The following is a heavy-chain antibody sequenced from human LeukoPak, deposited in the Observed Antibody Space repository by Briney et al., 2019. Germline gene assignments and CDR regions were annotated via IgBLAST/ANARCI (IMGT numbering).Heavy chain of an antibody. CDR1: GFTFSSYG. J-gene: IGHJ4*02. CDR2: ISYDGSNK. Sequence: GGSLRLSCAASGFTFSSYGMHWVRQAPGKGLEWVAVISYDGSNKYYGDSLKGRFTINRDNSKNTLYLQMNSLRAEDTAVYYCASGGFYDFWSGYYTPFDYWGQGTLVTVSS. CDR3: ASGGFYDFWSGYYTPFDY. V-gene: IGHV3-30*06. D-gene: IGHD3-3*01.